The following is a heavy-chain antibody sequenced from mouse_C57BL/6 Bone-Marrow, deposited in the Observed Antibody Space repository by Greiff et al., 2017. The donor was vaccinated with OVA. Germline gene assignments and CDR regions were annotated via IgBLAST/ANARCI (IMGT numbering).Heavy chain of an antibody. CDR3: ARREVWPWYFDV. Sequence: VQLQQSGPELVRPGASVKISCKAPGYTFTSHWMQWVRQRPGQGLEWIGEIFTGSGSTYYNEKFKGKATLTVDTSSSTVYMQLSNLTAEDSAVYFCARREVWPWYFDVWGTGTTVTVST. CDR2: IFTGSGST. V-gene: IGHV1-56*01. CDR1: GYTFTSHW. J-gene: IGHJ1*03. D-gene: IGHD2-10*02.